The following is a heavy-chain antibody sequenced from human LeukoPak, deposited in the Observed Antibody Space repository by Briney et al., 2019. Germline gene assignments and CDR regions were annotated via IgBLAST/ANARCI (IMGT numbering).Heavy chain of an antibody. D-gene: IGHD3-10*01. V-gene: IGHV4-59*08. Sequence: PSETLSLTCTVSGGSISSYYWSWIRQPPGKGLEWIGYIYYSGSTNYNPSFKSRVTISAETTKNQFSLKLSPVTAADTAVYYWARAKYGSVGEVFDYWGQGTLVTVSS. CDR3: ARAKYGSVGEVFDY. CDR1: GGSISSYY. CDR2: IYYSGST. J-gene: IGHJ4*02.